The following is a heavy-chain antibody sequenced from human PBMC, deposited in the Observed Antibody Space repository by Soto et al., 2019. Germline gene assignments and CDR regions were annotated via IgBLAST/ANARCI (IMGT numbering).Heavy chain of an antibody. CDR3: VKGSEVARQELDH. D-gene: IGHD2-15*01. V-gene: IGHV3-30*18. CDR1: GFTFSNFG. Sequence: QVQLVESGGGVVQPGRSPRLSCAASGFTFSNFGMHWVRQAPGKGLEWVAAISSDGGDKYYSHSVKDRFTISRDNCKNTLFLQMNSLRVEDTAVYYCVKGSEVARQELDHWGQGILVTVSS. J-gene: IGHJ4*02. CDR2: ISSDGGDK.